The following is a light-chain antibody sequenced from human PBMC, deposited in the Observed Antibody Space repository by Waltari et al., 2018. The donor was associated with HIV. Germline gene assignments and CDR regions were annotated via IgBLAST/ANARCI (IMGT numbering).Light chain of an antibody. V-gene: IGLV1-44*01. J-gene: IGLJ2*01. CDR1: SSNSGSNA. CDR2: GND. CDR3: ASWDDSLQAVV. Sequence: QSVLTQPPSAFGSTGQRLTISCSGSSSNSGSNAVHWYQHFPGTAPTLLIFGNDQRPSGVPARISGSKSGTSASLAISGLRSEDEGEYYCASWDDSLQAVVFGGGTKVTV.